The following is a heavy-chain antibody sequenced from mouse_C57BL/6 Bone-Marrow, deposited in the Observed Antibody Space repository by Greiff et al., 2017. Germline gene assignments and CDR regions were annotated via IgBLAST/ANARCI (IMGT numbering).Heavy chain of an antibody. CDR2: ISSGGDYI. Sequence: EVMLVESGEGLVKPGGSLKLSCAASGFTFSSYAMSWVRQTPEKRLEWVAYISSGGDYIYYADTVKGRFTISRDNARNTLYLQMSSLKSEDTAMYYCTREEIYDYDVYYYAMDYWGQGTSVTVSS. V-gene: IGHV5-9-1*02. D-gene: IGHD2-4*01. CDR1: GFTFSSYA. CDR3: TREEIYDYDVYYYAMDY. J-gene: IGHJ4*01.